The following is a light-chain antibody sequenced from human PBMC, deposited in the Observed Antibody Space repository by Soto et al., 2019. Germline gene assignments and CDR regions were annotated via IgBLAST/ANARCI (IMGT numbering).Light chain of an antibody. V-gene: IGKV1-39*01. CDR3: QQSYTTPWT. Sequence: DIQMTQSPSSLSTSVGDRVTITCRASQSISNYLNWYQQKPGRVPKLLIYAASRLQSGVTSRFSGSGCGTDFTLTISSLKPEDLSTYYCQQSYTTPWTFGQGTKVEIK. CDR2: AAS. CDR1: QSISNY. J-gene: IGKJ1*01.